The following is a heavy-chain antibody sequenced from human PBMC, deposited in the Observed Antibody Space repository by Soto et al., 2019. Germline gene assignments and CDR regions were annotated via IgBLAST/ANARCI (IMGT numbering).Heavy chain of an antibody. CDR1: GDSVSSNSAA. D-gene: IGHD2-15*01. CDR2: TYYRSKWYN. V-gene: IGHV6-1*01. Sequence: QVPLQQSGPGLVKPSQTLSLTCAISGDSVSSNSAAWNWIRQSPSRGLEWLGRTYYRSKWYNDYAVSVKSRITINPDTSKNQFSLQLNSVTPEDTAVYYCARGTDIVVVVAATPPHYYGMDVWGQGTTVTVSS. J-gene: IGHJ6*02. CDR3: ARGTDIVVVVAATPPHYYGMDV.